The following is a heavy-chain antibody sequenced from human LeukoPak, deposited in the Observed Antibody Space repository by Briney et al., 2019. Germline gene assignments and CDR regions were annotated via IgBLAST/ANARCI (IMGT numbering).Heavy chain of an antibody. CDR3: ARGLVVVPAAMLSACWFDP. V-gene: IGHV4-30-2*01. CDR1: GGSISSGGYY. J-gene: IGHJ5*02. CDR2: IYHSGST. D-gene: IGHD2-2*01. Sequence: PSQALSLTCTVSGGSISSGGYYWSWIRQPPGKGLEWIGYIYHSGSTYYNPSLKSRVTISVDRSKNQFSLKLSSVTAADTAVYYCARGLVVVPAAMLSACWFDPWGQGTLVTVSS.